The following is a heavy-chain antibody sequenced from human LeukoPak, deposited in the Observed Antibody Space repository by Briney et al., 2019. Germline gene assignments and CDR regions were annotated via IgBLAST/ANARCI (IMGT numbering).Heavy chain of an antibody. J-gene: IGHJ3*02. CDR3: AKSNGYGLVDI. D-gene: IGHD3-10*01. CDR1: VYSISSGYD. V-gene: IGHV4-38-2*01. CDR2: FYHSGST. Sequence: SETLSLTCAVAVYSISSGYDWAWIRQLPGKGLKGIGSFYHSGSTYYKPSLHPRVTISLDTSRNQYTRKMYSLTASDTAVYYCAKSNGYGLVDIWGKGRMISVSS.